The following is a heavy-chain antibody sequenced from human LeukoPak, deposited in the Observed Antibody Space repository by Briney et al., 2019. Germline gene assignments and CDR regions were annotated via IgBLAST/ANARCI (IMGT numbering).Heavy chain of an antibody. CDR3: ARGPMRQQLTAYYYYYGMDV. CDR2: INHSGST. J-gene: IGHJ6*02. D-gene: IGHD6-13*01. V-gene: IGHV4-34*01. Sequence: NPSETLSLTCAVYGGSFSGYYWGWIRQPPGKGLEWIGEINHSGSTNYNPSLKSRVTISVDTSKNQFSLKLSSVTAADTAVYYCARGPMRQQLTAYYYYYGMDVWGQGTTVTVSS. CDR1: GGSFSGYY.